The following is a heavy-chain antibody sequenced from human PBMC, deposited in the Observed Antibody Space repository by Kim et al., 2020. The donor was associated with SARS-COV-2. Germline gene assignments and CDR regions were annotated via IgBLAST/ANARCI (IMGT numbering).Heavy chain of an antibody. V-gene: IGHV3-30*04. D-gene: IGHD3-10*01. Sequence: GGSLRLSCAASGFTFSSYAMHWVRQAPGKGLEWVAVISYDGINKYYADSVKGRFTISRDNSKNTLYLQMNSLRGEDTAVYYCSRAHYGSYYYYSMDVWGQGTTVTVSS. CDR3: SRAHYGSYYYYSMDV. CDR1: GFTFSSYA. CDR2: ISYDGINK. J-gene: IGHJ6*02.